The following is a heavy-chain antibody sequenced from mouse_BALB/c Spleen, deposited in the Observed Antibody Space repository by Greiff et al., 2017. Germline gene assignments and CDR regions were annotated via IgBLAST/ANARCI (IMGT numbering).Heavy chain of an antibody. J-gene: IGHJ4*01. CDR1: GYTFTSYW. V-gene: IGHV1S22*01. Sequence: LQQPGSELVRPGASVKLSCKASGYTFTSYWMHWVKQRPGQGLEWIGNIYPGSGSTNYDEKFKSKATLTVDTSSSTAYMQLSSLTSEDSAVYYCTRSPYDYDDAMDYWGQGTSVTVSS. CDR3: TRSPYDYDDAMDY. CDR2: IYPGSGST. D-gene: IGHD2-4*01.